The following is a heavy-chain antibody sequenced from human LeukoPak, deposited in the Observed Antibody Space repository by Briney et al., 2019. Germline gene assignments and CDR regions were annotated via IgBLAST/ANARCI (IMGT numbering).Heavy chain of an antibody. CDR1: GFTFSSHW. D-gene: IGHD6-19*01. CDR3: ARDRGSSGWYEFDY. CDR2: IKPDGSEK. J-gene: IGHJ4*02. Sequence: PGGSLRLSCAASGFTFSSHWMSWVRQAPGKGLEWGASIKPDGSEKYYVDSVKGRLTISRDSANSSLSLQMNTLRAEDTAVYYCARDRGSSGWYEFDYWGQGTLVTVSS. V-gene: IGHV3-7*01.